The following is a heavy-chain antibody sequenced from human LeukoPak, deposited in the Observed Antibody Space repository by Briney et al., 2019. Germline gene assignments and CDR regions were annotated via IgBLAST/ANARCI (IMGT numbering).Heavy chain of an antibody. CDR1: GNYW. J-gene: IGHJ4*02. Sequence: GGSLRLSCAASGNYWMHRVRQAPGKGLVWVSHINSDGSWTSYADSVKGRFTISKDNAKNAVYLQMNSLRAEDTAVYYCVSFYETYWGRGTLVTVSS. V-gene: IGHV3-74*01. D-gene: IGHD2/OR15-2a*01. CDR3: VSFYETY. CDR2: INSDGSWT.